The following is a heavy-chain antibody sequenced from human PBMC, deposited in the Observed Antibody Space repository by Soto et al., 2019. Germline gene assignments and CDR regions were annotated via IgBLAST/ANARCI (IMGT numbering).Heavy chain of an antibody. CDR1: GFTVSSYS. D-gene: IGHD3-22*01. CDR3: ARDTYDSSGYYCPFDY. Sequence: GGSLRLSCAASGFTVSSYSMNWVRQAPGKGLEWVSSISSSSSYIYYADSVKGRFTISRDNAKNSLYLQMNSLRAEDTAVYYCARDTYDSSGYYCPFDYWGQGTLVTVSS. J-gene: IGHJ4*02. V-gene: IGHV3-21*01. CDR2: ISSSSSYI.